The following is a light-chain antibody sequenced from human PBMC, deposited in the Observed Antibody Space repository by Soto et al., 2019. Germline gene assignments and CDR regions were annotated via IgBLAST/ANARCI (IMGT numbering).Light chain of an antibody. CDR3: QEYDSLPPT. CDR1: QGIRDE. V-gene: IGKV1-17*01. CDR2: AAS. Sequence: IQMTQSPSSLSASVGDRVTITCRASQGIRDELGWYQQKAGKAPNLLISAASRLQSGVPSRFSGSGSGTDFTLTISSLQPEDIATYYCQEYDSLPPTFGQGTRLEIK. J-gene: IGKJ5*01.